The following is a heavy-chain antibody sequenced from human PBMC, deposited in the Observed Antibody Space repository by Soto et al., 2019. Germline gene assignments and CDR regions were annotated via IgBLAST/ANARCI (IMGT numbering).Heavy chain of an antibody. CDR2: ISYDGSNK. D-gene: IGHD6-19*01. V-gene: IGHV3-30-3*01. CDR1: GFTFSSYA. CDR3: ARGRVAVAQNYYYYGMDV. Sequence: ESGGGVVQPGRSLRLSCAASGFTFSSYAMHWVRQAPGKGLEWVAVISYDGSNKYYADSVKGRFTISRDNSKNTLYLQMNSLRAEDTAVYYCARGRVAVAQNYYYYGMDVWGQGTTVTVSS. J-gene: IGHJ6*02.